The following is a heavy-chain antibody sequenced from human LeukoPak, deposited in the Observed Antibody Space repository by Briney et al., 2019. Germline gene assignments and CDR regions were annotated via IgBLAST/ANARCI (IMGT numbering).Heavy chain of an antibody. D-gene: IGHD3-10*01. CDR3: ARGRGETQYDY. J-gene: IGHJ4*02. Sequence: GGSLRLSCAASGFTFSSYWMHWVRQAPGKGLVWVSRINTDGSSTSYADSVKGRSTISRGNAKNTLYLQMNSLRAEDTAVYYCARGRGETQYDYWGQGTLVTVSS. CDR1: GFTFSSYW. CDR2: INTDGSST. V-gene: IGHV3-74*01.